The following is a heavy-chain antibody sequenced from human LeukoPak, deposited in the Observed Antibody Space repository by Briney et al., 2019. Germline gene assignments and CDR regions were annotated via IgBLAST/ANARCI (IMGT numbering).Heavy chain of an antibody. Sequence: PGGSLRLSCAASGFTFSSYSMNWVRQAPGKGLEWVSSISSSSSYIYYADSVKGRFTISRDNAKNSLYLQMNSLRAEDTAVYYCARDDPPDPRYCSSTSCLGCMDVWGKGTTVTVSS. D-gene: IGHD2-2*01. CDR1: GFTFSSYS. J-gene: IGHJ6*03. V-gene: IGHV3-21*01. CDR3: ARDDPPDPRYCSSTSCLGCMDV. CDR2: ISSSSSYI.